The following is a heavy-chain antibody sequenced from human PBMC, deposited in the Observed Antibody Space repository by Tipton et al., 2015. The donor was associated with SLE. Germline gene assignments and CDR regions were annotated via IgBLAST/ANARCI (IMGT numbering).Heavy chain of an antibody. J-gene: IGHJ3*02. CDR2: IYYSGST. CDR3: ARLDARRDAFDI. CDR1: GGSVSSGSYY. D-gene: IGHD1-1*01. Sequence: TLSLTCTVSGGSVSSGSYYWSWIRQPPGKGLEWIGYIYYSGSTNYNPSLKSRVTISVDTSKNQFSLKLSSVTAADTAVYYCARLDARRDAFDIWGQGTMVTVSS. V-gene: IGHV4-61*01.